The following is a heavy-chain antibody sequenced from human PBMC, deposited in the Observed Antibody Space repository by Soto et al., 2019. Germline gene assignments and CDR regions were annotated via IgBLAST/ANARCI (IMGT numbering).Heavy chain of an antibody. CDR1: GGSFSGHY. D-gene: IGHD3-3*01. V-gene: IGHV4-34*01. CDR2: INHSGST. J-gene: IGHJ4*02. Sequence: QVQLQQGGAGLLRPSETLSLTCAVYGGSFSGHYWSWIRQPPGKGLEWIGEINHSGSTNYNPSLKSRVTTSVDTSKNQFSLKLSSVTAADTAVYYCARGKSGYSRAFDYWGQGTLVTVSS. CDR3: ARGKSGYSRAFDY.